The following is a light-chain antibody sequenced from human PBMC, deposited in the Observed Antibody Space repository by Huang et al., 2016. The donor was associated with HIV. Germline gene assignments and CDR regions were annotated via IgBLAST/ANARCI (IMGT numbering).Light chain of an antibody. Sequence: EIVLTQSPATLSLSPGERATLSCRASQSVSSYLAWYQQKPGQAPRLLIYDASNRATGIPARFSGIGSGTDFTLTISSLEPEDFAVYYCQQRSNWAPITFGGGTKVEIK. V-gene: IGKV3-11*01. J-gene: IGKJ4*01. CDR1: QSVSSY. CDR3: QQRSNWAPIT. CDR2: DAS.